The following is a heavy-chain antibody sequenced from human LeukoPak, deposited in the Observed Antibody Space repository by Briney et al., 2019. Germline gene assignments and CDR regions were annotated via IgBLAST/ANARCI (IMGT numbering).Heavy chain of an antibody. D-gene: IGHD5-24*01. Sequence: SETLSLTCTVSGYSISSGYYWGWIRQPPGKGLEWIRSIYHSGSTYYNPSLKSRVTISVDTSKNQFSLKLSSVTAADTAVYYCASIEMATISFDYWGQGTLVTVSS. V-gene: IGHV4-38-2*02. J-gene: IGHJ4*02. CDR1: GYSISSGYY. CDR3: ASIEMATISFDY. CDR2: IYHSGST.